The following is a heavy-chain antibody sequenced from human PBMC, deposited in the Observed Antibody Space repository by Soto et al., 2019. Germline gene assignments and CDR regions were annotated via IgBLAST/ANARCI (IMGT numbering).Heavy chain of an antibody. V-gene: IGHV3-23*01. Sequence: EVQLLESGGGMVQPGGSLRLSCAASGFNFNIYAMTWVRQAPGKRLEWVSTISPGGDSTYFADSVKGRVTISRDNSKNTLDLQMNSLRAEDTATYFCAKALGNPYYYYYMDAWGTGTTVTVSS. CDR2: ISPGGDST. J-gene: IGHJ6*03. D-gene: IGHD1-1*01. CDR3: AKALGNPYYYYYMDA. CDR1: GFNFNIYA.